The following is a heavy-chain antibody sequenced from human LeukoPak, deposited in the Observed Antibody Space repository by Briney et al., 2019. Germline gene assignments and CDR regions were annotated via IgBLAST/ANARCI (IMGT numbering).Heavy chain of an antibody. CDR2: IVVGSGNT. CDR1: GFTFTSSA. D-gene: IGHD2-15*01. CDR3: AATTCSGGSCYSGFLGY. V-gene: IGHV1-58*02. J-gene: IGHJ4*02. Sequence: SVKVSCKASGFTFTSSAMQWVRQARGQRLGWIGWIVVGSGNTNYAQKFQERVTITRDMSTSTAYMELSGLRSEDTAVYYCAATTCSGGSCYSGFLGYWGQGTLVTVSS.